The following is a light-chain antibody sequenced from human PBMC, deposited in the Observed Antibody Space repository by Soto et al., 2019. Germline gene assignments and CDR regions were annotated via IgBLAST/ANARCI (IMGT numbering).Light chain of an antibody. V-gene: IGKV1-5*01. CDR3: QQGHSTPYT. Sequence: DIQMTQSPSTLSASVGDRVTITCRASQTINSWLAWYQQKPGKAPKVLIFDASSLKTGVPSRFSGSGSGTEFTLTMSGLQPEDFASYYCQQGHSTPYTFGQGTKVDIK. CDR2: DAS. CDR1: QTINSW. J-gene: IGKJ2*01.